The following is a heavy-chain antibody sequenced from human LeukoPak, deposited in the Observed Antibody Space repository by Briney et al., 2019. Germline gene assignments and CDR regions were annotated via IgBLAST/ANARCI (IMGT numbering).Heavy chain of an antibody. CDR2: INHSGST. CDR3: ARHLTMVRGVPSWFDP. CDR1: GGSFSGYY. V-gene: IGHV4-34*01. Sequence: SETLSLTCAVYGGSFSGYYWSWIRQPPGKGLEWIGEINHSGSTNYNPSLKSRVTISVDTSKNQFSLKLSSVTAADTAVYYCARHLTMVRGVPSWFDPWGQGTLVTVSS. D-gene: IGHD3-10*01. J-gene: IGHJ5*02.